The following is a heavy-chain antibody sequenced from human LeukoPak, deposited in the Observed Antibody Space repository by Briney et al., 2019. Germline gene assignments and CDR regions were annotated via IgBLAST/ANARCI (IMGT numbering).Heavy chain of an antibody. CDR3: ARDQYDTWSRRGNFDS. V-gene: IGHV3-30*03. J-gene: IGHJ4*02. CDR2: ISNDGSRK. Sequence: GRSLRLSCAPSGFTFSRHGMHWVRQAPGKGLEWVAIISNDGSRKYYGHSVEGRFTISRDNTKNSLYLQMNSLRAEDTAVFYCARDQYDTWSRRGNFDSWGQGTLVIVSS. D-gene: IGHD3-3*01. CDR1: GFTFSRHG.